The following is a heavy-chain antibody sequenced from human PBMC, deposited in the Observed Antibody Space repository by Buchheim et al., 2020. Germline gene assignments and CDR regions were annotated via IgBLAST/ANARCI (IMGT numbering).Heavy chain of an antibody. D-gene: IGHD6-13*01. J-gene: IGHJ3*01. CDR1: GPTLGRHS. CDR2: IKEDGSEK. Sequence: EVQLVESGGGLVQPGGSLRLSCVASGPTLGRHSMNWVRQAPGKGLEWVANIKEDGSEKYYVDSVKGRFTISRDNAKNSLYLQMNSLRAEDTAVYYCASAVTEAFDYWGQGT. V-gene: IGHV3-7*03. CDR3: ASAVTEAFDY.